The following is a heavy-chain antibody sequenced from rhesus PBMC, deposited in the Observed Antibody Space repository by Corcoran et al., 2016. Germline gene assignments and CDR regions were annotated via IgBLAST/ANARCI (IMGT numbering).Heavy chain of an antibody. D-gene: IGHD3-9*01. V-gene: IGHV3S25*01. CDR2: INSGGLKT. CDR1: GFTFSSYW. J-gene: IGHJ6*01. CDR3: AKRFCIDEDDYGYYYTDYGLDS. Sequence: EVQLVESGGGLAKPGGSLRLSCAASGFTFSSYWMNWVRQAPGKGLEWDSAINSGGLKTYYADSLKGRFTISRDNSKNTLSLQMNSLRAEDTAVYYCAKRFCIDEDDYGYYYTDYGLDSWGQGVVVTVSS.